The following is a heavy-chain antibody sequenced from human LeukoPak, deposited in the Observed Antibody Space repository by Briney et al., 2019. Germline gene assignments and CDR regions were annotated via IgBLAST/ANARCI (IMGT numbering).Heavy chain of an antibody. V-gene: IGHV3-48*01. CDR3: GTGDPRFDY. J-gene: IGHJ4*02. Sequence: GRSLSLFCAVYVFSLSMYSTSSVRLAPGEGLQWVSYISSGSSAIYYTDSVKGRFTITRDDAKNSVYLQMNSLRTEDTAVYYCGTGDPRFDYWGQGILVTVSS. CDR2: ISSGSSAI. CDR1: VFSLSMYS. D-gene: IGHD7-27*01.